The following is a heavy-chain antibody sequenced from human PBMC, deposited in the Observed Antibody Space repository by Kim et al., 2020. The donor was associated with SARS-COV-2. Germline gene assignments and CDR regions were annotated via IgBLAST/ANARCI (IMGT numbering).Heavy chain of an antibody. CDR3: ARDMAATEYSSSWY. CDR2: ISSRSTAV. J-gene: IGHJ2*01. Sequence: GGSLRLSCAASGFTFGNYNFNWVRQAPGKGLEWISFISSRSTAVYYAGSVKGRFTVSRDNAKNLLSLQMYSLRGEDTAVYFCARDMAATEYSSSWY. D-gene: IGHD6-6*01. CDR1: GFTFGNYN. V-gene: IGHV3-48*01.